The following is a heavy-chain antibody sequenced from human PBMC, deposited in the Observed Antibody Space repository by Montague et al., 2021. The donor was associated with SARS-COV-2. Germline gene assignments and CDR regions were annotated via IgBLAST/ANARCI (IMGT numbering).Heavy chain of an antibody. CDR1: GGSFSVYY. CDR2: VNNSGTA. CDR3: AKEREVVRAFRILVAFDP. V-gene: IGHV4-34*01. Sequence: SETLSLTCAVYGGSFSVYYWSWLRLSPSRGLGWDWDVNNSGTANYNPNPKRRGRISVETSKNQITLKLTSVTVADTAMYYCAKEREVVRAFRILVAFDPWGQGTMVTVSS. D-gene: IGHD2-15*01. J-gene: IGHJ3*01.